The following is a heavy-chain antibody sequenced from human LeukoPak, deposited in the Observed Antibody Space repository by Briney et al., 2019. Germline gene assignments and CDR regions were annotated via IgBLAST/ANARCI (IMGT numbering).Heavy chain of an antibody. Sequence: SETLSLTCAVSGGSISSGGYSWSWIRQPPGKGLEWIGYIYHSGSTYYNPSLKSRVTISVDRSKNQFSLKLGSVTAADTAVYYCAKSYLDAFDIWGQGTMVTVSS. D-gene: IGHD1-26*01. CDR3: AKSYLDAFDI. CDR1: GGSISSGGYS. CDR2: IYHSGST. J-gene: IGHJ3*02. V-gene: IGHV4-30-2*01.